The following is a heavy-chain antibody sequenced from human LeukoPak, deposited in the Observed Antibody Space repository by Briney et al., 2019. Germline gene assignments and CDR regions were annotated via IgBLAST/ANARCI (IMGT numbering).Heavy chain of an antibody. D-gene: IGHD3-22*01. V-gene: IGHV4-39*01. CDR1: GGSISSSSYY. Sequence: SETLSLTCSVSGGSISSSSYYWGWIRQPPGKGLEWIGEIYYSGRAYYNSSLKSRLTISVDTSWNQFSLTLSSVTAADTGVYYCAIRRYYDSTGYLDWGQGTLVSVST. CDR3: AIRRYYDSTGYLD. CDR2: IYYSGRA. J-gene: IGHJ1*01.